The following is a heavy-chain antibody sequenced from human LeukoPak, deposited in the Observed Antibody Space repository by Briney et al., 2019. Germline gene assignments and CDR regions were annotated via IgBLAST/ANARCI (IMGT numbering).Heavy chain of an antibody. Sequence: SETLSLTCTVSGGSISSGVYYLSWIRQPPGKGLEWIGYIYYSGSTYYNPSLKSRLTISVDTSKNQFSLKLSSVTSADTAVYYCARESVVIPAASDYWGQGTLVTVSS. J-gene: IGHJ4*02. D-gene: IGHD2-2*01. V-gene: IGHV4-30-4*01. CDR2: IYYSGST. CDR3: ARESVVIPAASDY. CDR1: GGSISSGVYY.